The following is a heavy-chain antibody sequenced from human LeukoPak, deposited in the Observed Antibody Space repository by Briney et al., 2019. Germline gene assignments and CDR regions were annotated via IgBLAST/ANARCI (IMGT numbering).Heavy chain of an antibody. Sequence: GGSLRLSCAASGFAFSNYGMHWVRQAPGKGLEWVAFIRYDGSNKYYADSVKGRFTISRDNSKNTLYLQMNSLRAEDTAVYYCARVLAYDSSGYRYFDYWGQGTLVTVSS. D-gene: IGHD3-22*01. J-gene: IGHJ4*02. CDR3: ARVLAYDSSGYRYFDY. V-gene: IGHV3-30*02. CDR1: GFAFSNYG. CDR2: IRYDGSNK.